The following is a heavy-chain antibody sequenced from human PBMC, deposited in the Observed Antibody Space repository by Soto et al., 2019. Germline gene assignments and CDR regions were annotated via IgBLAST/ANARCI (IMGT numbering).Heavy chain of an antibody. CDR1: GFTFTSSA. CDR3: AAGSAVAGTITFDY. Sequence: SVKVSCKASGFTFTSSAVQWVRQARGQRLEWIGWIVVGSGNTNYAQKFQERVTITRDMSTSTAYMELSSLRSEDTAVYYCAAGSAVAGTITFDYWGQGTLVTVSS. D-gene: IGHD6-19*01. J-gene: IGHJ4*02. V-gene: IGHV1-58*01. CDR2: IVVGSGNT.